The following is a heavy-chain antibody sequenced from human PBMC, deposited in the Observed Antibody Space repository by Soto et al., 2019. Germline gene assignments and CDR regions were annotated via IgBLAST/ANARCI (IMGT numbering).Heavy chain of an antibody. CDR1: GGSISSYY. CDR2: IYYSGST. D-gene: IGHD6-13*01. Sequence: SETLSLTCTVSGGSISSYYWSWIRQPPGKGLEWIGYIYYSGSTNYNPSLKSRVTISVDTSKNQFSLKLSSVTAADTAVYYCARHGIAAWSWFEPWGQGTRVTVSS. CDR3: ARHGIAAWSWFEP. J-gene: IGHJ5*02. V-gene: IGHV4-59*01.